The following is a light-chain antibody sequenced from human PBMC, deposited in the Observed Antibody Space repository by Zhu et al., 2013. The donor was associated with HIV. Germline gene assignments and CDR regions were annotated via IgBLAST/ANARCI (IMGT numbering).Light chain of an antibody. CDR1: SPNIGSST. J-gene: IGLJ2*01. V-gene: IGLV1-44*01. CDR3: QSYDSSLSGSV. Sequence: QSVLIQPPSVSATPGQRVTISCSGGSPNIGSSTVNWYQQFPGTAPKLVIYSNDQRPSGVPVRFSGSKSGTSASLAISGLQSEDEADYYCQSYDSSLSGSVFGGGTKLTVL. CDR2: SND.